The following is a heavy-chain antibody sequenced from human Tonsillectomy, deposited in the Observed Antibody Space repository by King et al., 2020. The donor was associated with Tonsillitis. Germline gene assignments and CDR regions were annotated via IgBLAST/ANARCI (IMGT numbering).Heavy chain of an antibody. CDR2: IYWDDDK. CDR3: ARRRATLVRGITISRFDP. V-gene: IGHV2-5*02. J-gene: IGHJ5*02. CDR1: GFSLSADGVA. D-gene: IGHD3-10*01. Sequence: ITLQESGPTLVKPPQTLTLTCTFSGFSLSADGVAVAWIRQPPGKALEWLALIYWDDDKRYSPSLKSRLSITKDTSKNQVVLTMADMDPADTATYYCARRRATLVRGITISRFDPWGQGTLVTVSS.